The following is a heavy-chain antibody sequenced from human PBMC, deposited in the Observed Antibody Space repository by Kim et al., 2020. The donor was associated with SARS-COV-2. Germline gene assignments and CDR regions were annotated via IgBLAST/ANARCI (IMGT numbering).Heavy chain of an antibody. J-gene: IGHJ4*02. Sequence: STNYNPSLKSRVTRSVDKSTNQFSLKLSSVTAADTAVYYCARDSKGSGYWGQGTLVTVSS. D-gene: IGHD1-26*01. CDR3: ARDSKGSGY. CDR2: ST. V-gene: IGHV4-4*02.